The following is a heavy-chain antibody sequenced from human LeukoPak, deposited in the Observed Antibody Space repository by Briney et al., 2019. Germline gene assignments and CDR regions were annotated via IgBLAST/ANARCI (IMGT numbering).Heavy chain of an antibody. CDR3: ARARSSWPPRNYDAFDI. V-gene: IGHV4-39*07. CDR2: IYYSGNT. J-gene: IGHJ4*02. Sequence: SETLSLTCTVSGDSISSSNSYWGWIRQPPGKGLEWIGSIYYSGNTYYNASLKSRVTISVDTSKNQFSLKLSSVTAADTAVYYCARARSSWPPRNYDAFDIWGQGTLVTVSS. D-gene: IGHD6-13*01. CDR1: GDSISSSNSY.